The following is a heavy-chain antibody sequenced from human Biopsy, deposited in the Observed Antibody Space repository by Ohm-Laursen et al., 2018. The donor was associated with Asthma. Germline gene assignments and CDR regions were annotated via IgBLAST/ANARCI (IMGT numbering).Heavy chain of an antibody. CDR1: GGSISSGAYY. V-gene: IGHV4-30-4*01. J-gene: IGHJ4*02. D-gene: IGHD3-16*01. CDR2: IYYIGST. Sequence: SQTLSLTCTVSGGSISSGAYYWSWVRQPPRKGLEWIEYIYYIGSTYYNPSLKSRVTISVDTSKNQFSLKLSSVTAADTAVYYCASGGTADALDYWGQGTLVTVSS. CDR3: ASGGTADALDY.